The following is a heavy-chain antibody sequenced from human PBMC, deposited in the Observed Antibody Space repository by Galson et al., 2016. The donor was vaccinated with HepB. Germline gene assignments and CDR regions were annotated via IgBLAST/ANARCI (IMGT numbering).Heavy chain of an antibody. J-gene: IGHJ4*02. CDR1: GFTFSDFG. CDR2: ISYDGLSK. V-gene: IGHV3-30*03. Sequence: SLRLSCAASGFTFSDFGMHWVRQAPDKGLEWVAVISYDGLSKYYADSVKGRFTISRDTSKNTLYLQMNSLRGDDTAVYYCARERLPGADGSGSYLFDFWGQGTLVTVSS. CDR3: ARERLPGADGSGSYLFDF. D-gene: IGHD3-10*01.